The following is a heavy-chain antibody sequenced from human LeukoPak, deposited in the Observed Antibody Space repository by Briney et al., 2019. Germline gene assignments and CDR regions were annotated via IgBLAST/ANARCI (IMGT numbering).Heavy chain of an antibody. CDR1: GDSIFTNNVA. CDR3: ARGKYTSFDN. Sequence: SQTLSLTCAISGDSIFTNNVAWNWIRQSPSRGLEWLGRTYYRSKWSFDYAVSVKSRITINADTSKNQFSLQLSTVTPEDTAVYYCARGKYTSFDNWGQGTLVTVSS. D-gene: IGHD6-6*01. V-gene: IGHV6-1*01. CDR2: TYYRSKWSF. J-gene: IGHJ4*02.